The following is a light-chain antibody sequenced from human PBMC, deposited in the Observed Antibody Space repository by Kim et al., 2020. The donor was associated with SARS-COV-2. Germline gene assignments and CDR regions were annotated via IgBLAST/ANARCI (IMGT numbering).Light chain of an antibody. CDR2: EVT. Sequence: GQSITVSCTGTASDIGNYGIVSWYQQHPGTAPKLIIYEVTKRPFGVSSRFSGSKSGNTASLTISGLQTEDEAEYHCCSYAGSGTWVFGGGTQLTVL. V-gene: IGLV2-23*02. CDR3: CSYAGSGTWV. J-gene: IGLJ3*02. CDR1: ASDIGNYGI.